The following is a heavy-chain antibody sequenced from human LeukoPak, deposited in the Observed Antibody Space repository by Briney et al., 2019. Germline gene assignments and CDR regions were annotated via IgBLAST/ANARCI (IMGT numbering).Heavy chain of an antibody. CDR3: ARSGSSGPPPL. J-gene: IGHJ3*01. V-gene: IGHV4-34*01. CDR2: INHSGST. CDR1: GGSFSGNY. Sequence: SETLSLTCAVYGGSFSGNYWSWIRQPPGKGLEWIGEINHSGSTNYNPSLKSRVTVSVDTSKNQFSLRLTSVTAADTAVYYCARSGSSGPPPLWGQGTMVTVSS. D-gene: IGHD6-19*01.